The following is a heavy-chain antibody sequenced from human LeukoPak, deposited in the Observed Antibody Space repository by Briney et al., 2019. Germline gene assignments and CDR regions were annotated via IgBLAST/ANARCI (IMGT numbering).Heavy chain of an antibody. D-gene: IGHD1-1*01. J-gene: IGHJ6*03. CDR1: GFTFFSIG. CDR2: ISNSGSTI. V-gene: IGHV3-48*03. Sequence: GGSLRLSCAVSGFTFFSIGMGWVRQAPGKGLEWVSYISNSGSTIYYADSVKGRFTISRDNAKNSLYLQMNSLRAEDTAVYYCAREGIGRYYYYYYMDVWGKGTTVTISS. CDR3: AREGIGRYYYYYYMDV.